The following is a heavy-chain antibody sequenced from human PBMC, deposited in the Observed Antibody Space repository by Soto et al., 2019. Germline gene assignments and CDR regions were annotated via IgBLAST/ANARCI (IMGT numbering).Heavy chain of an antibody. CDR1: GFTFSSYA. J-gene: IGHJ4*02. V-gene: IGHV3-30-3*01. Sequence: QVQLVESGGGVVQPGRSLRLCSAASGFTFSSYAMHWVRQAPGKGLEWVAVISYDGSNKYYADSVKGRFTISRDNSKNTLYLQMNSLRAEDTAVYYCARDRGRWLQLYDYWGQGTLVTVSS. CDR3: ARDRGRWLQLYDY. CDR2: ISYDGSNK. D-gene: IGHD5-12*01.